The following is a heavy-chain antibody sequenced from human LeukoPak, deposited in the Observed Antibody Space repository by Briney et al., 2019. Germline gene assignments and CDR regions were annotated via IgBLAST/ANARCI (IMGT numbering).Heavy chain of an antibody. CDR2: ISSSSSYI. CDR3: AREDDSSGYYFDY. J-gene: IGHJ4*02. D-gene: IGHD3-22*01. Sequence: GGSLRLSCAASGFTFSSYSMNWVRQAPGKGLEWVSSISSSSSYIYYADPVKGRFTISRDNAKNSLYLQMNSLRAEDTAVYYCAREDDSSGYYFDYWGQGTLVTVSS. CDR1: GFTFSSYS. V-gene: IGHV3-21*01.